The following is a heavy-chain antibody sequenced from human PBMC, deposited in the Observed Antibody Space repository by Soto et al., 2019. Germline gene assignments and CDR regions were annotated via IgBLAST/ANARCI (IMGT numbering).Heavy chain of an antibody. CDR2: IIDSGGST. CDR3: AKGRSYYYYYGVDV. Sequence: GGSLRLSCVTSGLTFSSCAMGWVRQAPGEGLEWVSDIIDSGGSTYYADSVKGRFTISRDNSKSTLYLQMNSLRAEDTALYYCAKGRSYYYYYGVDVWGQGTTVTVSS. J-gene: IGHJ6*02. V-gene: IGHV3-23*01. CDR1: GLTFSSCA.